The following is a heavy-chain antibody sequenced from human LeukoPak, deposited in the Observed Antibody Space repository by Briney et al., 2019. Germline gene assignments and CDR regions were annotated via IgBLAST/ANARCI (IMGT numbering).Heavy chain of an antibody. CDR2: ISTYGGST. D-gene: IGHD3-9*01. CDR3: ARDAEPPDLDYDILTGYNYFDY. J-gene: IGHJ4*02. CDR1: GFTFSNYP. Sequence: PGGSLRLSCSASGFTFSNYPMHWVRQAPGKGLEYVSRISTYGGSTYYADSVKGRFTISRDNAKNSLYLQMNSLRAEDTAVYYCARDAEPPDLDYDILTGYNYFDYWGQGTLVTVSS. V-gene: IGHV3-64*04.